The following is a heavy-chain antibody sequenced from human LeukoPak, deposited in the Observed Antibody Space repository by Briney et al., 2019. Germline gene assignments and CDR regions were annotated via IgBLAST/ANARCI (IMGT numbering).Heavy chain of an antibody. CDR1: GFTFSSYW. V-gene: IGHV3-21*01. CDR2: ISSSSSYI. CDR3: AGLDIVVVPAAIDYYYMDV. Sequence: PGGSLRLSCAASGFTFSSYWMSWVRQAPGKGLEWVSSISSSSSYIYYADSVKGRFTISRDNAENSLYLQMNSLRAEDTAVYYCAGLDIVVVPAAIDYYYMDVWGKRTTVTVSS. D-gene: IGHD2-2*03. J-gene: IGHJ6*03.